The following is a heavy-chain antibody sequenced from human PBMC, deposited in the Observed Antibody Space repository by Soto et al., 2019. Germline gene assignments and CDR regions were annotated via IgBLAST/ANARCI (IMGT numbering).Heavy chain of an antibody. V-gene: IGHV3-23*01. Sequence: PGGSLRLSCAASGFTFSSYAMSWVRQAPGKGLEWVSAISGSGGSTYYADSVKGRFTISRDNSKNTLYLQMNSLRAEDTAVYYCAKGSIDIVATIWNYYYYYMDVWGKGTTVTVSS. J-gene: IGHJ6*03. D-gene: IGHD5-12*01. CDR2: ISGSGGST. CDR3: AKGSIDIVATIWNYYYYYMDV. CDR1: GFTFSSYA.